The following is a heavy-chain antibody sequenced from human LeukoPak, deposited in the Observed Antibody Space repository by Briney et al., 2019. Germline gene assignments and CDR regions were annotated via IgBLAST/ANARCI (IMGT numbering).Heavy chain of an antibody. CDR3: AFSYCSSTSCYTGGFDI. V-gene: IGHV1-46*03. CDR1: GYTFTSYY. CDR2: INPSGGST. D-gene: IGHD2-2*01. J-gene: IGHJ4*02. Sequence: GASVKVSCKASGYTFTSYYMHWVRQAPGQGLEWMGIINPSGGSTSYAQKFQDRVTMTRDMSTSTVYMELSSLRSEDTAVYYCAFSYCSSTSCYTGGFDIWGQGTLVTVS.